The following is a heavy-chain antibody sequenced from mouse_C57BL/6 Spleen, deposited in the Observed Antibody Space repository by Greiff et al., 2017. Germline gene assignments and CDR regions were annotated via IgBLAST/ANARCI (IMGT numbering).Heavy chain of an antibody. V-gene: IGHV1-9*01. CDR3: AREGWTAQAGDY. J-gene: IGHJ2*01. CDR1: GYTFTGYW. CDR2: ILPGSCST. D-gene: IGHD3-2*02. Sequence: VQLQQSGAELMKPGASVKLSCTATGYTFTGYWIAWVKQRPGHFLEWFGVILPGSCSTTSNGKFKGKATFTADTSSNTAYMQLSSLTTEDSAIYYCAREGWTAQAGDYWGQGTTLTVSS.